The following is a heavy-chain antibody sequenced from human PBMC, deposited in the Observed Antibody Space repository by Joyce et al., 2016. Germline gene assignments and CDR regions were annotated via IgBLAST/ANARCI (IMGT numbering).Heavy chain of an antibody. J-gene: IGHJ6*02. Sequence: QVQLQESGPGLVKPSETLSLTCTVSGGSISIHYWSWIRQPPGKRLEWMGYIYYSGSTNYNPSHKSRVTISVDTSKNQFSLKLRSVGAADTAVYYCARGLGTPYGMDVWGQGTTVTVSS. V-gene: IGHV4-59*11. CDR3: ARGLGTPYGMDV. CDR2: IYYSGST. D-gene: IGHD7-27*01. CDR1: GGSISIHY.